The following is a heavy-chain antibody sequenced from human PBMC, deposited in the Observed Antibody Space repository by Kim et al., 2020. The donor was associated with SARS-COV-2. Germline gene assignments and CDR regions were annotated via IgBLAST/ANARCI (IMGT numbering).Heavy chain of an antibody. J-gene: IGHJ2*01. Sequence: SETLSLTCAVYGGSFSGYYWSWIRQPPGKGLEWIGEINHSGGTNYNPSLKSRVTISVDTSKNQFSLKLSSVTAADTAVYYCARGHGTYDFWSGSLYWYFHLWGRGTLVTVSS. CDR3: ARGHGTYDFWSGSLYWYFHL. D-gene: IGHD3-3*01. CDR1: GGSFSGYY. V-gene: IGHV4-34*01. CDR2: INHSGGT.